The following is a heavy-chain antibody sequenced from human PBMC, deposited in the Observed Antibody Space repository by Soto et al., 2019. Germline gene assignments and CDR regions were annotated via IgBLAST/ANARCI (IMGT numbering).Heavy chain of an antibody. CDR2: IYYSGST. D-gene: IGHD3-3*01. CDR3: ARDHHDFWSGYSDQWFDP. Sequence: SETLSLTCTVSGGSISSYYWSWIRQPPGKGLEWIGYIYYSGSTNYNPSLKSRVTISVDTSKNQFSLKLSSVTAADTAVYYCARDHHDFWSGYSDQWFDPWGQGTLVTVSS. CDR1: GGSISSYY. V-gene: IGHV4-59*01. J-gene: IGHJ5*02.